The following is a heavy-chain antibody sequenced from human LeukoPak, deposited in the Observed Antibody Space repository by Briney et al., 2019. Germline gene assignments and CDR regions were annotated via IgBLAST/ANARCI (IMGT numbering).Heavy chain of an antibody. V-gene: IGHV4-34*01. CDR3: ARSLVYYYGSGSYYRGRFDP. Sequence: SETLSLTCTVSGGSISSYYWSWIRQPPGKGLEWIGEINHSGSTNYNPSLKSRVTISVDTSKNQFSLKLSSVTAADTAVYYCARSLVYYYGSGSYYRGRFDPWGQGTLVTVSS. D-gene: IGHD3-10*01. CDR1: GGSISSYY. CDR2: INHSGST. J-gene: IGHJ5*02.